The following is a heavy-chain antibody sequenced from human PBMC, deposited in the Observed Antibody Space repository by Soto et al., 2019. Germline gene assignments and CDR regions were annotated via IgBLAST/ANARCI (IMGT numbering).Heavy chain of an antibody. CDR1: GYTFTNYW. CDR2: IDPSDSYT. J-gene: IGHJ4*02. V-gene: IGHV5-10-1*01. CDR3: ARDMSYYNGSGSLGY. D-gene: IGHD3-10*01. Sequence: GESLKISCKGSGYTFTNYWISWVRQMPGKGLEWMGRIDPSDSYTSYSPSFEGHVTISTDKSISTAYLQWNSLRAEDTAVYYCARDMSYYNGSGSLGYWGQGTLVTVSS.